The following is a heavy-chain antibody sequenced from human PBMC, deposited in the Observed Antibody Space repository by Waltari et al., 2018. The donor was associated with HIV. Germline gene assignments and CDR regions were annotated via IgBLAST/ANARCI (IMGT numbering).Heavy chain of an antibody. Sequence: EVQLVESGGGLVKPGGSLRLSCAASGVSFSDVWLNWVRQAPGQGLEWGGHIKSKTEGWKTDYAAPVKGRFTISRDDSKNMLFLEMNSLNTDDTASYYCTVGKSSGYYWGQGTLVTVSS. V-gene: IGHV3-15*01. D-gene: IGHD3-22*01. J-gene: IGHJ4*02. CDR1: GVSFSDVW. CDR3: TVGKSSGYY. CDR2: IKSKTEGWKT.